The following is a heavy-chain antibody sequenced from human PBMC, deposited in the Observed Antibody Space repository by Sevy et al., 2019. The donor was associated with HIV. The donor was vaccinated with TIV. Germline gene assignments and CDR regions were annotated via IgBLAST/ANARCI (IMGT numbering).Heavy chain of an antibody. J-gene: IGHJ3*02. CDR3: ARDGGGSYLLSDAFDI. D-gene: IGHD1-26*01. Sequence: ASVKVSCKASGYTFTSYGISWVRQAPGQGLEWMGWISAYNGNTNYAQKLQGRVTMTTDTSTNTAYMELRSLRSDDTAVYYCARDGGGSYLLSDAFDIWGQGTMVTVSS. CDR1: GYTFTSYG. CDR2: ISAYNGNT. V-gene: IGHV1-18*01.